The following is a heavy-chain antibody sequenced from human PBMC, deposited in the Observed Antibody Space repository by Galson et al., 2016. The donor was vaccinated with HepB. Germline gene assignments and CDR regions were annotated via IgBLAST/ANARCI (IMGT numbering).Heavy chain of an antibody. V-gene: IGHV3-23*01. CDR2: LSASGGAI. CDR3: AKGRTGTTGPVEY. Sequence: SLRLSCAASGFTFSPYAMRWVRQAPGKGLEWVSTLSASGGAIYYSDSVKGRFTISRDNSKNTLYLQMNSLRDEDTAVYYCAKGRTGTTGPVEYWGQGTLVTVSS. J-gene: IGHJ4*02. CDR1: GFTFSPYA. D-gene: IGHD1-1*01.